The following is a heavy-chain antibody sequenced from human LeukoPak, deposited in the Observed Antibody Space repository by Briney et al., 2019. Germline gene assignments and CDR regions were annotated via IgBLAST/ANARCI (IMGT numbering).Heavy chain of an antibody. CDR3: ARVYGSGSYYNGYYYYYMDV. Sequence: PSETLSLTCTVSGDSISNSNYYLVWIRQPPGKGLEWIGSIYYSGSAYYNPSLKSRVTMSVDTSKNQFSLKLSSVTAADTAVYYCARVYGSGSYYNGYYYYYMDVWGKGTTVTISS. D-gene: IGHD3-10*01. CDR2: IYYSGSA. V-gene: IGHV4-39*01. CDR1: GDSISNSNYY. J-gene: IGHJ6*03.